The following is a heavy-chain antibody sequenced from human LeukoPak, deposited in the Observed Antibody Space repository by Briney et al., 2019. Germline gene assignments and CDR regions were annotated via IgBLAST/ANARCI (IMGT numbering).Heavy chain of an antibody. CDR1: GASLGGYY. CDR2: ITHRGRT. D-gene: IGHD3-22*01. CDR3: ARGLSEDYYDSNGFYYVFDY. V-gene: IGHV4-34*01. J-gene: IGHJ4*02. Sequence: SETLSLTWAIYGASLGGYYWSWIRQPPEEGLEWIGEITHRGRTNYNPPHKTRVTISVDTSKNQCSLRLSSVTAADTAVYYCARGLSEDYYDSNGFYYVFDYWGQGTLVTVSS.